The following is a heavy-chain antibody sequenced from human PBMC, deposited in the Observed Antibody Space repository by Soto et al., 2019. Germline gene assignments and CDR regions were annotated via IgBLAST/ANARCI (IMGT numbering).Heavy chain of an antibody. V-gene: IGHV3-11*06. Sequence: QVQLVESGGGLVKPGGSLRLSCAASGFTFSDYYMSWIRQAPGKGLEWVSYISSSSSYTNYADSVKGRFTISRDNAKNSLYLQMNSLRAEDTAVYYCARSAKWELPREAFDIWGQGTMVTVSS. CDR3: ARSAKWELPREAFDI. CDR1: GFTFSDYY. J-gene: IGHJ3*02. D-gene: IGHD1-26*01. CDR2: ISSSSSYT.